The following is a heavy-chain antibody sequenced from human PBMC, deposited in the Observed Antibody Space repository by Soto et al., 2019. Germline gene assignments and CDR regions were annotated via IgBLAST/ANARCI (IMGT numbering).Heavy chain of an antibody. Sequence: PGGSLRLSCAASGFTFSSYSMNWVRQAPGKGLEWVSSISSSSSYIYYADSVKGRFTISRDNAKNSLYLQMNSLRAEDTAVYYCARDAGPATANAFDIWGQGTMVTVSS. CDR3: ARDAGPATANAFDI. V-gene: IGHV3-21*01. CDR2: ISSSSSYI. D-gene: IGHD2-21*02. J-gene: IGHJ3*02. CDR1: GFTFSSYS.